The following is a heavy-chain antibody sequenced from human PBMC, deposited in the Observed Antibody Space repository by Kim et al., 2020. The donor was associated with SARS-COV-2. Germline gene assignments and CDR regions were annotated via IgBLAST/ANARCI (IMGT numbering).Heavy chain of an antibody. Sequence: TNYNPSLKSRVTISVDTSKNQFSLKLSSVTAADTAVYYCARVWAQYYFDYWGQGTLVTVSS. D-gene: IGHD3-16*01. CDR2: T. CDR3: ARVWAQYYFDY. V-gene: IGHV4-34*01. J-gene: IGHJ4*02.